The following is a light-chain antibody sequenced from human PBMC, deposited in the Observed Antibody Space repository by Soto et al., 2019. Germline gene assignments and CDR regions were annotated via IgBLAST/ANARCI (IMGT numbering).Light chain of an antibody. CDR2: DAS. CDR1: SSDVGGYNY. J-gene: IGLJ1*01. V-gene: IGLV2-14*03. Sequence: QSALTQPASVSGSPGQSITISCTGTSSDVGGYNYVSWYQHHPGKAPKLMIYDASNPPSGVSNRFSGSKSGNTAPLTISGLQAEDEDDYYCSSYTSSSTYVFGTGTKLTVL. CDR3: SSYTSSSTYV.